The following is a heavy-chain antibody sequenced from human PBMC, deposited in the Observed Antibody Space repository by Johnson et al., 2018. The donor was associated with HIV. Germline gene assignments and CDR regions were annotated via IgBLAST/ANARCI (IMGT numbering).Heavy chain of an antibody. CDR1: GFTFSSYA. V-gene: IGHV3-30*14. CDR2: ISYDGSNK. J-gene: IGHJ3*02. Sequence: QVQLVESGGGAVQPGRSLRLSCAASGFTFSSYAMHWVRQAPGKGLEWVAVISYDGSNKYYADSVKGRFTISRDNSKNTLYLQMNSLRTEDTAVYYCARVSLAYSYGYDAFDIWGQGTMVTVSS. D-gene: IGHD5-18*01. CDR3: ARVSLAYSYGYDAFDI.